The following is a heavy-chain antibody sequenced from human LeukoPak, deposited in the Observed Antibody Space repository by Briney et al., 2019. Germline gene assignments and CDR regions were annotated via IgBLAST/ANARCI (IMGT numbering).Heavy chain of an antibody. CDR1: GGSISSSNW. CDR3: ARVGWEPRDAFDI. D-gene: IGHD1-26*01. CDR2: IYHSGST. Sequence: PSETLSLTCAVSGGSISSSNWWSWVRQPPGKGLEWVGEIYHSGSTNYNPSLKSRVTISVDKSKNQFSLKLNSVTAADTAVYYCARVGWEPRDAFDIWGQGTMVTVSS. J-gene: IGHJ3*02. V-gene: IGHV4-4*02.